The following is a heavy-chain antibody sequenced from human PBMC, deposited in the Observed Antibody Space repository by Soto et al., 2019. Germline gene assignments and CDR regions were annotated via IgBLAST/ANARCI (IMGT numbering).Heavy chain of an antibody. CDR1: GYTFTSYG. D-gene: IGHD3-10*01. Sequence: ASVKVSCKASGYTFTSYGISWVRQAPGQGLEWMGWISAYNGNTNYAQKLQGRVTMTTDTSTSTAYMELRSLRSDDTAVYYCARDVGSGSYYNVWWLDPWGQGTLVTVSS. V-gene: IGHV1-18*01. J-gene: IGHJ5*02. CDR3: ARDVGSGSYYNVWWLDP. CDR2: ISAYNGNT.